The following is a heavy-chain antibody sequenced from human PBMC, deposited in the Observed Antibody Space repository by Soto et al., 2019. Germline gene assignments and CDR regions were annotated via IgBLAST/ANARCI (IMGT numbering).Heavy chain of an antibody. J-gene: IGHJ4*02. V-gene: IGHV1-3*01. Sequence: SVKVSCKASGYTFTSYAIYWVRQAPGQRLEWMGWINAGNGNTKYSDKFQGRVTITRDTSTSTAYMELSSLRSEDTAVYYCAREAISGYSVFDYWGQGTLVTVSS. D-gene: IGHD3-22*01. CDR2: INAGNGNT. CDR3: AREAISGYSVFDY. CDR1: GYTFTSYA.